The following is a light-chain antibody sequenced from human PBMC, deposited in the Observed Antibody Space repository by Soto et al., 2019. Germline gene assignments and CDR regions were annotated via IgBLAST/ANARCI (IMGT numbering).Light chain of an antibody. CDR1: EGIVNY. V-gene: IGKV1-9*01. Sequence: IQLTQSPSSLSASVGDRVTITCRASEGIVNYLAWYQQQPGKAPKLLIYGASTLQGGVPSRFTGSGSGTDFTLTISSLQPEDFATYHCQQPFRYPLAFGQGTRLKMK. CDR3: QQPFRYPLA. CDR2: GAS. J-gene: IGKJ5*01.